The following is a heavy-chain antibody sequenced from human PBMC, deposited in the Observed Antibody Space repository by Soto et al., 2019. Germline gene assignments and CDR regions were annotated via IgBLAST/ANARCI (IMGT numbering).Heavy chain of an antibody. D-gene: IGHD3-10*01. Sequence: SVKVSCKASGGTFSSYAISWVRQAPGQGLEWMGGIIPIFGTANYAQKFQGRVTITADESTSTAYMELSSLRSEDTAVYYCAREEITMVRGVIIPQGPFLDVWGQGSTVTLSS. J-gene: IGHJ6*02. CDR2: IIPIFGTA. CDR3: AREEITMVRGVIIPQGPFLDV. CDR1: GGTFSSYA. V-gene: IGHV1-69*13.